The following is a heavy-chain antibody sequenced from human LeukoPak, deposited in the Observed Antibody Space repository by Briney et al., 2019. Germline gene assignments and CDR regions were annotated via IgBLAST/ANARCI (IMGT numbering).Heavy chain of an antibody. CDR2: INPNSGGT. CDR3: ARRAPRRAAAVEPFDY. D-gene: IGHD6-13*01. CDR1: GYTFTGYY. Sequence: ASVKVSCKASGYTFTGYYMHRVRQAPGQGLEWMGWINPNSGGTNYAQKFQGRVTMTRDTSISTAYMELSRLRSDDTAVYYCARRAPRRAAAVEPFDYWGQGTLVTVSS. V-gene: IGHV1-2*02. J-gene: IGHJ4*02.